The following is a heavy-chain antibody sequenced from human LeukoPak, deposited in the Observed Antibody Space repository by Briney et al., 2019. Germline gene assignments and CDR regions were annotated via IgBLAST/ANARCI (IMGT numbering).Heavy chain of an antibody. CDR1: GGSVSSGSYY. J-gene: IGHJ4*02. CDR2: IYYSGST. V-gene: IGHV4-61*01. CDR3: ASGDNDPLFDY. Sequence: SETLSLTCTVPGGSVSSGSYYWSWIRQPPGKGLEWIGYIYYSGSTNYNPSLKSRVTISVDTSKNQFSLKLSSVTAADTAIYYCASGDNDPLFDYWGQGTLVTVSS. D-gene: IGHD1-1*01.